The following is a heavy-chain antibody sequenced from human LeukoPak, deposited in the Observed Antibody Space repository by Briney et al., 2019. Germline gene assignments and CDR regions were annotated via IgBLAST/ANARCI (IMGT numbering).Heavy chain of an antibody. CDR3: ARGLGGVIVGATSWREFDY. V-gene: IGHV4-39*07. D-gene: IGHD1-26*01. Sequence: SETLSLTCTVSGGSISSSGYYWGWVRQPPGGGLEWIGSISYSGTTFDNPSLKSRVTISVDTSKNQFSLKLSSVTAADTAVYYCARGLGGVIVGATSWREFDYWGQGTLVTVSS. CDR1: GGSISSSGYY. J-gene: IGHJ4*02. CDR2: ISYSGTT.